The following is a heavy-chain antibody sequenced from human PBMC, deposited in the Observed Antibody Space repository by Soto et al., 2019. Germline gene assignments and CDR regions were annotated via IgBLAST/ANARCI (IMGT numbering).Heavy chain of an antibody. D-gene: IGHD3-22*01. V-gene: IGHV1-69*13. CDR3: ARQFDSDTTGYYYAY. CDR2: IMPIFGSA. J-gene: IGHJ4*02. CDR1: GGTFSRNT. Sequence: SVKVSCKASGGTFSRNTISWVRQAPGQGLEWMGGIMPIFGSANYAQKFQGRVTITADENTRTVYMELSRLRSEDTAVYYCARQFDSDTTGYYYAYRGQGTLVTVSS.